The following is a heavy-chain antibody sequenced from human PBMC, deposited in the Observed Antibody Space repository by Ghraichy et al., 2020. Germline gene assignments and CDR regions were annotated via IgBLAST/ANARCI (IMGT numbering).Heavy chain of an antibody. J-gene: IGHJ6*02. Sequence: ASVKVSCKVSGYTFATYVTNWVRQAPGQGLEWMGWISAYNGNTSYAQKFRGRVTMTTDTSTSTAYMELRSLRSDDTAVYYCASVHNYYGMDVWGQGTTVTVSS. CDR2: ISAYNGNT. CDR1: GYTFATYV. CDR3: ASVHNYYGMDV. V-gene: IGHV1-18*04.